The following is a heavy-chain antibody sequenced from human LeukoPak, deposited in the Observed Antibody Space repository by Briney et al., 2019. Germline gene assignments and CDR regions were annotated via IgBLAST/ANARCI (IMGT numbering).Heavy chain of an antibody. CDR2: IKQDGSEK. CDR1: GFTFSHYW. CDR3: ATHRGYSYGTAEDFDY. Sequence: GSLRLSCAASGFTFSHYWMSWVRQAPGKGLEWVANIKQDGSEKYYVVSVKGRFTISRDNAKNSLYLQMNSLRAEDTALYYCATHRGYSYGTAEDFDYWGQGTLVTVSS. V-gene: IGHV3-7*01. J-gene: IGHJ4*02. D-gene: IGHD5-18*01.